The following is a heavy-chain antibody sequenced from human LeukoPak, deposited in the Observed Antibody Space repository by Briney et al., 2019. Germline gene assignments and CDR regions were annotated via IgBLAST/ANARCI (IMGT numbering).Heavy chain of an antibody. CDR3: AREGQPHDAFDI. CDR2: IYSGGST. CDR1: GFTVSSNY. V-gene: IGHV3-53*01. J-gene: IGHJ3*02. Sequence: SGGSLRLSCAASGFTVSSNYMSWVRQAPGKGLEWVSVIYSGGSTYYADSVKGRFTISRDSSKNTLYLQMSSLRAEDTAVYYCAREGQPHDAFDIWGQGTMVTVSS. D-gene: IGHD5-18*01.